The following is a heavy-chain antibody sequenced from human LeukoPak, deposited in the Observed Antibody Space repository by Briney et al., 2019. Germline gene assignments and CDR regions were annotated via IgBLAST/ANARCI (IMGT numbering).Heavy chain of an antibody. CDR2: ISSSSSYI. V-gene: IGHV3-21*01. D-gene: IGHD5-18*01. CDR1: GFTFSSYS. Sequence: GGSLRLSCAASGFTFSSYSMNWVRQAPGKGLEWVSSISSSSSYIYYADSVTARFTISTANANNSLYLQMTSLRAEDTAVYYCARDRGYSYFGYGGQGTLAPVS. CDR3: ARDRGYSYFGY. J-gene: IGHJ4*02.